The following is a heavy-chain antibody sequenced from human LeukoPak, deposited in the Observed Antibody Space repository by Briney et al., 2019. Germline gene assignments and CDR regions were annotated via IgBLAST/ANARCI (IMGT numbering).Heavy chain of an antibody. CDR3: ARDLYIVATRGDY. CDR1: RFTFSNHN. J-gene: IGHJ4*02. CDR2: ISTTSSTI. D-gene: IGHD5-12*01. V-gene: IGHV3-48*02. Sequence: GGSLRLSCSASRFTFSNHNMNWVRQAPGKGLEWISYISTTSSTIYYADSVKGRFTISRDNAKNSLYLQMNSLRDEDTAVYYCARDLYIVATRGDYWGQGTLVTVSS.